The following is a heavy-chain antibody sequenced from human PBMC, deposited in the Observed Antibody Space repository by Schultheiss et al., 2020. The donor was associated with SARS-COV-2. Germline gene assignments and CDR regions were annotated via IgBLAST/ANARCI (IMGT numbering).Heavy chain of an antibody. V-gene: IGHV3-23*01. CDR2: ISGSGGST. Sequence: GGSLRLSCAASGFTFIIYFMNWVRQAPGKGLQWVSAISGSGGSTYYADSVKGRFTISRDNSKNTLYLQMNSLRAEDTAVYYCARADGDYLLDYWGQGTLVTVSS. CDR3: ARADGDYLLDY. CDR1: GFTFIIYF. J-gene: IGHJ4*02. D-gene: IGHD4-17*01.